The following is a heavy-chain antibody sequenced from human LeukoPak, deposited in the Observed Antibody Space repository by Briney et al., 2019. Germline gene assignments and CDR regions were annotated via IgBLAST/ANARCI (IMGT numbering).Heavy chain of an antibody. D-gene: IGHD3-10*01. Sequence: PGGSLRLSCAASGFTFSNYGMHWVGQAPGKGLEWVAVIWYDGSNKYYADSVKGRFTISRDNPKNTLYLQMNSLRAEDTAVYYCAGNYGPYYFDYWGQGTLVTVSS. CDR3: AGNYGPYYFDY. J-gene: IGHJ4*02. V-gene: IGHV3-33*01. CDR1: GFTFSNYG. CDR2: IWYDGSNK.